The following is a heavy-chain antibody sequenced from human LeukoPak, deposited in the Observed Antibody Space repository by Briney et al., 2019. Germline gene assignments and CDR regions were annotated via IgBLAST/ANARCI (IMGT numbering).Heavy chain of an antibody. Sequence: SGGSLRLSCAASGLTFSRYSMNWVRQAPGKGLEWVSSISSGSSYIYYADSVKGRFTISRDNAKNSLYLQMNSLRAEDTAVYYCARFALKTPPTDWGQGTLVTVSS. CDR1: GLTFSRYS. CDR2: ISSGSSYI. J-gene: IGHJ4*02. V-gene: IGHV3-21*01. CDR3: ARFALKTPPTD.